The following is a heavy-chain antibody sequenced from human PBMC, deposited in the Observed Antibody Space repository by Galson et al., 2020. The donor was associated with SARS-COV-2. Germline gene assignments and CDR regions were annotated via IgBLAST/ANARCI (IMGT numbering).Heavy chain of an antibody. D-gene: IGHD5-12*01. CDR3: ARMSRGEWLRSDAFDY. CDR2: IFSGGST. Sequence: GGSLRLSCAASGFAVSSYYMSWVRQAPGKGLECVSVIFSGGSTYYLDSVKGRFTISRDNSKNTLYLQMNNLRAEDTAVYYCARMSRGEWLRSDAFDYWGQGTLLTVSS. CDR1: GFAVSSYY. J-gene: IGHJ4*02. V-gene: IGHV3-53*01.